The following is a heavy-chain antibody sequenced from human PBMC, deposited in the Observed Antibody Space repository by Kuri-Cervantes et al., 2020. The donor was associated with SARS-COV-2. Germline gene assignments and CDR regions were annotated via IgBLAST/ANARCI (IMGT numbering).Heavy chain of an antibody. Sequence: GESLKISCAASGFTFSSYGMHWVRQAPGKGLEWVAFIRYDGSNKYYAGSVKGRFTISRDNAKNSLYLQMNSLRAEDTALYYCAREGCSSTSCRENYYYMDVWGKGTTVTVSS. D-gene: IGHD2-2*01. CDR1: GFTFSSYG. CDR3: AREGCSSTSCRENYYYMDV. V-gene: IGHV3-30*02. CDR2: IRYDGSNK. J-gene: IGHJ6*03.